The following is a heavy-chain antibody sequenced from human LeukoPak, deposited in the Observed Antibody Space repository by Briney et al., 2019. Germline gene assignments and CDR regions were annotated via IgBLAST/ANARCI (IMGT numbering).Heavy chain of an antibody. CDR2: ISCFNGDT. D-gene: IGHD6-19*01. CDR3: ARDPSNTSGRYAYFDY. Sequence: ASVTVSCKASGYTFNHHGISWVRQAPRQGLEWMGWISCFNGDTHYAQKFQGRVTMTTDTSTTTAYMELRSLRSDDTALYYCARDPSNTSGRYAYFDYWGQGTLVTVSS. V-gene: IGHV1-18*01. J-gene: IGHJ4*02. CDR1: GYTFNHHG.